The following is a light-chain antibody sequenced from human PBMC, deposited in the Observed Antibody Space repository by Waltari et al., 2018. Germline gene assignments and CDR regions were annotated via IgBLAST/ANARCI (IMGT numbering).Light chain of an antibody. CDR3: SSYTSSSTFV. Sequence: QSALTQPASVSGSPGQSITISCTGPRSAVGGYNYVPWYQQHPGKAPKLMIYDVSKRPSGVSNRFSGSKSGNTASLTISGLQAEDEADYYCSSYTSSSTFVFGGGTKLTVL. CDR2: DVS. V-gene: IGLV2-14*01. CDR1: RSAVGGYNY. J-gene: IGLJ2*01.